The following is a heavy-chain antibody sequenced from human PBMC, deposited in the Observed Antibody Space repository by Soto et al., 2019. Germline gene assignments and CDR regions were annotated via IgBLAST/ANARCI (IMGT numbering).Heavy chain of an antibody. CDR3: AREGGSSWKNHYFYYGMDV. J-gene: IGHJ6*02. CDR1: GGSISSGGYS. V-gene: IGHV4-30-2*01. Sequence: SETLSLTCAVSGGSISSGGYSWSWIRQPPGKGLEWIGYIYHSGSTYYNPSLKSRVTISVDRSKNQFSLKLSSVTAADTAVYYCAREGGSSWKNHYFYYGMDVWGQGTKVTVSS. D-gene: IGHD6-13*01. CDR2: IYHSGST.